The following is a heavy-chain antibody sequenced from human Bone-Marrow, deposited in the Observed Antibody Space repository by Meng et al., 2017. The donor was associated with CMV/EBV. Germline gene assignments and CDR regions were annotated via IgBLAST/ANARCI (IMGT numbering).Heavy chain of an antibody. V-gene: IGHV3-74*01. D-gene: IGHD3-10*01. CDR2: IYSDGIST. Sequence: GGSLRLSCAVSGINLNTYWTHWVRQVPGKGLVWLSRIYSDGISTRYADSVKGRFTISRDNSKNTLYLQMNGLRAEDTALYYCAREPGRGAFDIWGQGTMVTVSS. CDR3: AREPGRGAFDI. J-gene: IGHJ3*02. CDR1: GINLNTYW.